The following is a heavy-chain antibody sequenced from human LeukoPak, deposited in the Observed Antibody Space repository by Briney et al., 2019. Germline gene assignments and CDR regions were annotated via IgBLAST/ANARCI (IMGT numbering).Heavy chain of an antibody. CDR2: ISSSSSYI. V-gene: IGHV3-21*01. Sequence: GGSLRLSCAASGFTFSSYSMNWVRQAPGKGLEWVSSISSSSSYIYYADSVKGRFTISRDNAKNSLYLQMNSLRAEDTAVYCCARDRSLGYCSGGSCNKAYYYYYGMDVWGKGTTVTVSS. D-gene: IGHD2-15*01. CDR3: ARDRSLGYCSGGSCNKAYYYYYGMDV. CDR1: GFTFSSYS. J-gene: IGHJ6*04.